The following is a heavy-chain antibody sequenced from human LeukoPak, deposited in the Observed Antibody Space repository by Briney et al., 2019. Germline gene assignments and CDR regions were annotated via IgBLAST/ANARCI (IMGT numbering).Heavy chain of an antibody. CDR1: GGSFSGYY. V-gene: IGHV4-34*01. J-gene: IGHJ5*02. CDR2: INHSGST. CDR3: ASHLNRGIAAAGRWFDP. D-gene: IGHD6-13*01. Sequence: SETLSLTCAVYGGSFSGYYWSWIRQPPGKGLEWIGGINHSGSTNYNPSLKSRVTISVDASKNQFSLQLSSVTAADTAVYYCASHLNRGIAAAGRWFDPWGQGTLVTVSS.